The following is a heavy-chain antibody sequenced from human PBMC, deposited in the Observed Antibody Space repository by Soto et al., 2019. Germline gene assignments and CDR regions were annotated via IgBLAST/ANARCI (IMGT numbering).Heavy chain of an antibody. CDR1: GGSISSGGYS. J-gene: IGHJ5*02. Sequence: SETLSLTCAVSGGSISSGGYSWSWIRQPPGEGLEWIGYIYHSGSTYYNPSLKSRVTISVDRSKNQFSLKLISVTAADTAMYYCARVPGPWGQGTLVTVSS. V-gene: IGHV4-30-2*01. CDR3: ARVPGP. CDR2: IYHSGST.